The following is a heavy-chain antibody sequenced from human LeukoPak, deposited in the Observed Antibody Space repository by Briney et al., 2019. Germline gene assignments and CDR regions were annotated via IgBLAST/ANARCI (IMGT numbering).Heavy chain of an antibody. CDR3: ARAALTSLYVDY. D-gene: IGHD4/OR15-4a*01. CDR2: IDSSGSAM. J-gene: IGHJ4*02. V-gene: IGHV3-11*04. Sequence: GGSLRLSCAASGFTFSDYYMSWIRQAPGKGLEWISYIDSSGSAMYYADSVRGRFTISRDNAKNSLYLQVNSLRAEDTAVYYCARAALTSLYVDYWGQGTLVTVSS. CDR1: GFTFSDYY.